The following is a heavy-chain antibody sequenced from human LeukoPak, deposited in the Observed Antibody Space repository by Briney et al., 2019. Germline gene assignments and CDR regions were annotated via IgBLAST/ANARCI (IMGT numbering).Heavy chain of an antibody. J-gene: IGHJ4*02. CDR2: MNPNSGTT. D-gene: IGHD5-12*01. CDR3: ASPTPPQYSGYDYSLDY. CDR1: GYTFTSYD. Sequence: GASVKVSCKASGYTFTSYDINWVRQATGQGLEWMGWMNPNSGTTGYAQKFQGRVTMTRNTSISTAYMELSSLRSEDTAVYYCASPTPPQYSGYDYSLDYWGQGTLVTVSS. V-gene: IGHV1-8*01.